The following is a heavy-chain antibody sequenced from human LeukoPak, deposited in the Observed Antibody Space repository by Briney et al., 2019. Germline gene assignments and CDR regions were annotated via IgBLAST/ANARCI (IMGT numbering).Heavy chain of an antibody. J-gene: IGHJ4*02. CDR1: GFTFSDYY. Sequence: GGSLRLSCAASGFTFSDYYMSWIRQAPGKGLEWVSYISSSSTYTNYADSVKGRFTIYRDNAKNSLYLQMNSLRAEDTAVYYCATSVDTALDFDYWGQGTLVTVSP. D-gene: IGHD5-18*01. V-gene: IGHV3-11*03. CDR2: ISSSSTYT. CDR3: ATSVDTALDFDY.